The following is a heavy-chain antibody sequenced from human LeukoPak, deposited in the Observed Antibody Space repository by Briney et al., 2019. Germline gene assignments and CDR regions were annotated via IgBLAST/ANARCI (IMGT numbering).Heavy chain of an antibody. D-gene: IGHD1-1*01. CDR3: ARWRGRQSEFDY. CDR2: IKEDESDE. J-gene: IGHJ4*02. Sequence: PGGSLRLSCAASGFDLSTYLMHWVLQAPGKGLEWVAHIKEDESDEYYVDSVRGRFTASRDNAKNSVNLQMNSLRVEDTAVYYCARWRGRQSEFDYWGQGTLVTVSS. CDR1: GFDLSTYL. V-gene: IGHV3-7*01.